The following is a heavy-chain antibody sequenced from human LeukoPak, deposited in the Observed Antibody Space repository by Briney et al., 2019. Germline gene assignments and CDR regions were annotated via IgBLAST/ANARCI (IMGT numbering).Heavy chain of an antibody. CDR3: ARDRGGNDFWSGYSTYYYGMDV. CDR1: GGSISSGNYY. J-gene: IGHJ6*02. CDR2: IHYSGNT. V-gene: IGHV4-31*03. D-gene: IGHD3-3*01. Sequence: SETLSLTCTVSGGSISSGNYYWSWLRQHPGKRLEWIGYIHYSGNTFYNPSLKSRVTISVDTSKNQFSLRLSSVNAADTAVYYCARDRGGNDFWSGYSTYYYGMDVWGQGTTVTVSS.